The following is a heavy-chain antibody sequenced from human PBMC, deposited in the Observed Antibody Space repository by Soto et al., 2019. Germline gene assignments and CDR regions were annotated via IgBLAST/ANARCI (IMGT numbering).Heavy chain of an antibody. V-gene: IGHV4-39*01. Sequence: QSQLQESGPGLVKPSETLSLTCTVSGGSISSGSYYWGWIRQPPGKGLEWIASISYSGNTYYNPSLKSPVTISVDTSNNQFSLKLYSVTAADTAVYFCTSRKREENCSSNSCYVTYWGQGTLVTVSS. D-gene: IGHD2-2*01. CDR1: GGSISSGSYY. CDR3: TSRKREENCSSNSCYVTY. CDR2: ISYSGNT. J-gene: IGHJ4*02.